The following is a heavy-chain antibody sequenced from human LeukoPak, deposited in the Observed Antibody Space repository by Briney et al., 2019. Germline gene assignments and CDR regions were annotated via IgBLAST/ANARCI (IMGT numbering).Heavy chain of an antibody. CDR1: GFTFSSYS. J-gene: IGHJ6*02. V-gene: IGHV3-21*01. Sequence: GGSLRLSCAASGFTFSSYSMNWVRQAPGKGLEWVSSISSSSSYIYYADSVKGRFTISRDNAKNSLYLQMNSLRAEDTAVYYCARSPGLGDYYGMDVWGQGTTVTVSS. CDR2: ISSSSSYI. D-gene: IGHD3-16*01. CDR3: ARSPGLGDYYGMDV.